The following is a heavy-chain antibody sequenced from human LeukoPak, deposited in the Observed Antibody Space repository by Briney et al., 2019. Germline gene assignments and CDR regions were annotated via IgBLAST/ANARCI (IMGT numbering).Heavy chain of an antibody. CDR1: GGSFSGYY. CDR2: INHSGST. V-gene: IGHV4-34*01. D-gene: IGHD3-16*01. CDR3: ARQLDHYDNIYYFDY. Sequence: SETLSLTCAVYGGSFSGYYWSWIRQPPGKGLEWIGEINHSGSTNYNPSLKSRVTISVDKSKNQFSLRLTSVTAADTAVYYCARQLDHYDNIYYFDYWGQGTLVTVSS. J-gene: IGHJ4*02.